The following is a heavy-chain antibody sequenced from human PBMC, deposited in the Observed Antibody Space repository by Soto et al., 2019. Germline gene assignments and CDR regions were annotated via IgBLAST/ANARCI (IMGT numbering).Heavy chain of an antibody. D-gene: IGHD2-2*01. CDR1: GFTFSSYA. CDR3: ARGYCSSTSCHLDYGMDV. Sequence: PGGSLRLSCAASGFTFSSYAMSWVRQAPGKGLEWVSAISGSGGSTYYADSVKGRFTISRDTSKNTLYLQMNSLRAEDTAVYYCARGYCSSTSCHLDYGMDVWGQETTVTVSS. J-gene: IGHJ6*02. V-gene: IGHV3-23*01. CDR2: ISGSGGST.